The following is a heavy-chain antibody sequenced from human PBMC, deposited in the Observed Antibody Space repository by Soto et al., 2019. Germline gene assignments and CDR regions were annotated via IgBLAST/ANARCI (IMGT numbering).Heavy chain of an antibody. CDR2: IYYSGST. CDR3: ARQKRYFDWLFYFDY. D-gene: IGHD3-9*01. V-gene: IGHV4-39*01. J-gene: IGHJ4*02. CDR1: GGSISSSSYY. Sequence: LSLTCTVSGGSISSSSYYWGWIRQPPGKGLEWIGSIYYSGSTYYNPSLKSRVTISVDTSKNQFSLKLSSVTAADTAVYYCARQKRYFDWLFYFDYWGQGTLVTVSS.